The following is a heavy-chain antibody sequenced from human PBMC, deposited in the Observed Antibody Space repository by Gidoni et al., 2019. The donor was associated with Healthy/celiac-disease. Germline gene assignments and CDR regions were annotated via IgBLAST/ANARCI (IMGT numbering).Heavy chain of an antibody. CDR3: ASSEPRYYDSSGYGRDAFDI. Sequence: QVQLVESGGGVVQPGRSLRLSCAASGFTFSSYGMHWVRQAPGKGLEWVAVIWYDGSNKYYADSVKGRFTISRDNSKNTLYLQMNSLRAEDTAVYYCASSEPRYYDSSGYGRDAFDIWGQGTMVTVSS. V-gene: IGHV3-33*01. J-gene: IGHJ3*02. CDR2: IWYDGSNK. D-gene: IGHD3-22*01. CDR1: GFTFSSYG.